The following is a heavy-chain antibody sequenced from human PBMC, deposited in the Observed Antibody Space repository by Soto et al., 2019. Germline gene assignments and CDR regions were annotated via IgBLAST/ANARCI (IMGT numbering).Heavy chain of an antibody. J-gene: IGHJ3*02. CDR2: IKQDGSEK. V-gene: IGHV3-7*03. D-gene: IGHD3-3*01. CDR3: ARLGRFLEWLPRGAFDI. CDR1: GFTFSSYW. Sequence: LRLSCAASGFTFSSYWMSWVRQAPGKGLEWVANIKQDGSEKYYVDSVKGRFTISRDNAKNSLYLQMNSLRAEDTAVYYCARLGRFLEWLPRGAFDIWGQGTMVTVSS.